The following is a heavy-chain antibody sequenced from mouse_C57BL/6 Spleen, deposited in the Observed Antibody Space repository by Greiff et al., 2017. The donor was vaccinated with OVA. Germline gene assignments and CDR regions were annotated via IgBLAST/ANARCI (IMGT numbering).Heavy chain of an antibody. CDR1: GFSLTSYG. J-gene: IGHJ4*01. D-gene: IGHD2-1*01. CDR3: AIYYGNYVDYYAMDY. CDR2: IWSGGST. V-gene: IGHV2-2*01. Sequence: QVQLKQSGPGLVQPSQSLSITCTVSGFSLTSYGVHWVRQSPGKGLEWLGVIWSGGSTDYNAAFISRLSISKDNSKSQVFFKMNSLQADDTAIYYCAIYYGNYVDYYAMDYWGQGTSVTVSS.